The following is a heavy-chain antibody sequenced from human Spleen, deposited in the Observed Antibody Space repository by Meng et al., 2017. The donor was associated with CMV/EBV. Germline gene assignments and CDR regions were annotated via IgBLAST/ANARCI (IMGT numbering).Heavy chain of an antibody. Sequence: SCKASGYTCSGYYMHWVRQAPGQGLEWMGWINPNSGGTNYAQKFQGRVTMTRDTSISTAYMELSRLRSDDTAVYYCARGADDNWFDPWGQGTLVTVSS. V-gene: IGHV1-2*02. J-gene: IGHJ5*02. CDR3: ARGADDNWFDP. CDR2: INPNSGGT. D-gene: IGHD4/OR15-4a*01. CDR1: GYTCSGYY.